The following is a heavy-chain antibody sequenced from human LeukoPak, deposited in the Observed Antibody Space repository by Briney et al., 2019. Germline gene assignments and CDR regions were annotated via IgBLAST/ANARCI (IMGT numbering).Heavy chain of an antibody. CDR2: IYQSGST. V-gene: IGHV4-38-2*02. CDR3: AREGDSSSVGWFDP. J-gene: IGHJ5*02. D-gene: IGHD6-13*01. Sequence: SETLSLTCSVSGYSIRSGYHWAWFRQAPGKGLEWMGSIYQSGSTYDNLSLKSRVTLSVDTSRNQFSLKLTSVTAADTAVYYCAREGDSSSVGWFDPWGQGTLVTVSS. CDR1: GYSIRSGYH.